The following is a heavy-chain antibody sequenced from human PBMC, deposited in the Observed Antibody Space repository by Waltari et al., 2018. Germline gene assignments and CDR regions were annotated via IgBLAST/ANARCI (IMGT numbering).Heavy chain of an antibody. CDR3: AKPFYNWDDPLHS. J-gene: IGHJ1*01. Sequence: EVQLLESGGGLIQPGGSLSLSCQASGLTAFTHAINWFRQAPGKGLEWVSSISVSDATYYADSVKGRFTVSRDYSDNTIHLQMDSLRAEDTAVYFCAKPFYNWDDPLHSWGQGAPVIVSS. CDR1: GLTAFTHA. D-gene: IGHD1-20*01. V-gene: IGHV3-23*01. CDR2: ISVSDAT.